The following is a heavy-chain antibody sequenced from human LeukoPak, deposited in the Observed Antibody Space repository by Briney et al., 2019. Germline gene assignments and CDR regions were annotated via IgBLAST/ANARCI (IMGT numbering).Heavy chain of an antibody. V-gene: IGHV4-59*08. Sequence: PSETLSLTCTVSGGSISAYYWSWIRQPPGKGLEWIGYIHYSGTTNYYPSLKSRVTISLETSKNQFSLRLTSVTAADTAVYYCARRVAVTGIYCFDLWGQGTPVTVSS. D-gene: IGHD6-19*01. CDR3: ARRVAVTGIYCFDL. CDR1: GGSISAYY. CDR2: IHYSGTT. J-gene: IGHJ4*02.